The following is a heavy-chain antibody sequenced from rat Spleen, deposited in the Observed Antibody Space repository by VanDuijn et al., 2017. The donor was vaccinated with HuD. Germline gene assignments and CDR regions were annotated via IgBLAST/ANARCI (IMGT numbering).Heavy chain of an antibody. J-gene: IGHJ2*01. CDR1: GFSLTSYH. D-gene: IGHD4-3*01. CDR3: ARSGRD. CDR2: MWYDGDT. V-gene: IGHV2-27*01. Sequence: QVQLKESGPGLVQPSQTLSLTCTVSGFSLTSYHVSWVRQPPGKGLEWMGRMWYDGDTAYNSALKSRLSISRDTSKSQVFLKMNSLQTEDTAMYFCARSGRDWGQGVMVTVSS.